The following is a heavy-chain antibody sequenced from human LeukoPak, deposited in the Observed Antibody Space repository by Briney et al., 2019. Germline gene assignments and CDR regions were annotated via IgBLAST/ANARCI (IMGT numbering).Heavy chain of an antibody. D-gene: IGHD1-1*01. V-gene: IGHV4-39*01. CDR1: GDSIRTSSYY. Sequence: PSETLSLTCTVSGDSIRTSSYYWGWIRQSPGKGLEWIVSIFYSGSTYYKPSLESRVTVSVDTSKNQFSLKLSSVTAADTAVYYCARHGNYYYYMDVWGKGTTVTVSS. J-gene: IGHJ6*03. CDR2: IFYSGST. CDR3: ARHGNYYYYMDV.